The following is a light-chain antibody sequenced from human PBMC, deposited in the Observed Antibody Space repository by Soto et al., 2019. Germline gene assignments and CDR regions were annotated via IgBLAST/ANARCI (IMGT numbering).Light chain of an antibody. Sequence: DIQMTQSPSTLSASVGDRVTITCRASQSVNRWLAWYQQKPGKAPKLLIYETSSLESGVPSRFGGSGSGTEFTLTISRMQPDDFAIYYCQQYNSYSWTFGQGTKVDIK. J-gene: IGKJ1*01. CDR1: QSVNRW. CDR3: QQYNSYSWT. CDR2: ETS. V-gene: IGKV1-5*03.